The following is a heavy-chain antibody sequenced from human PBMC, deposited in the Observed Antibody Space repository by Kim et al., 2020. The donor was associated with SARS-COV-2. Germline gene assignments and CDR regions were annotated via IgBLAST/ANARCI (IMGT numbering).Heavy chain of an antibody. CDR3: ARDRLGLWLGEFK. J-gene: IGHJ4*02. D-gene: IGHD3-10*01. Sequence: YADSVRGHFTSSEENAKISLYLQMNSLKAEDTAVYYCARDRLGLWLGEFKWGQGTLVTVSS. V-gene: IGHV3-11*04.